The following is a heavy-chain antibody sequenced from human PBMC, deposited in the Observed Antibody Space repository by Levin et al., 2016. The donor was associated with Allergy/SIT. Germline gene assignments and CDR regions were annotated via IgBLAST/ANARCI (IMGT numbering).Heavy chain of an antibody. CDR2: LNVETTSS. D-gene: IGHD6-19*01. V-gene: IGHV3-74*03. Sequence: ETLSLTCAASGFSFTRQWVHWVRQAPGQGLVWLLRLNVETTSSAYADSVKDRFTVSRDSAKNTVYLQMSNLTVEDTAVYYCATTPVQQWLLSYWPFDLWGRGTLVSVSS. CDR1: GFSFTRQW. J-gene: IGHJ2*01. CDR3: ATTPVQQWLLSYWPFDL.